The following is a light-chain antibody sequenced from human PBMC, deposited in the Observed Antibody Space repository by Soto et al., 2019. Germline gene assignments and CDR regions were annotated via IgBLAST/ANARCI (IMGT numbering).Light chain of an antibody. J-gene: IGLJ3*02. V-gene: IGLV2-14*01. CDR2: EVS. Sequence: QSALTQPASVSGSPGQSITISCTGTRSDVGAYNYVSWYQKYPGKAPKLIIHEVSNRPSGISNRFSGSKSGNTASLTISGLQAEDEADYYCSSHTNIDTWVFGGGTKVTVL. CDR3: SSHTNIDTWV. CDR1: RSDVGAYNY.